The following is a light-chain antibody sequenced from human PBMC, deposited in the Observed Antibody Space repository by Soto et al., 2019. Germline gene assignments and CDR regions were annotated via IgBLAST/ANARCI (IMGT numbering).Light chain of an antibody. V-gene: IGLV2-23*02. Sequence: QSALTQPASVSGSPGQSITISCTGTSSDVGSYNLVSWYQQHPGKAPKLMIYEVSKRPSGVSNRFSGSKSGNTASLTISGLQAEDEADYYCCSYAGSSTFGVVFGGGTLLTVL. CDR2: EVS. CDR1: SSDVGSYNL. CDR3: CSYAGSSTFGVV. J-gene: IGLJ2*01.